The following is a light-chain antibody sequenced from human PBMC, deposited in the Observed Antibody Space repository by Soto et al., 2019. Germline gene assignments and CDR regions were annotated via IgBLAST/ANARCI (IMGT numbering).Light chain of an antibody. CDR1: SSDVGGHNY. Sequence: QSALTQPASVSGSPGQSITISCTGTSSDVGGHNYVSWYQQHPDKAPKVMIYEVSNRPSGVSNRFSGSKSGNTASLTISGLQAEDVADYYCSSYTSSSTYVFGTGTKVTVL. J-gene: IGLJ1*01. CDR3: SSYTSSSTYV. CDR2: EVS. V-gene: IGLV2-14*01.